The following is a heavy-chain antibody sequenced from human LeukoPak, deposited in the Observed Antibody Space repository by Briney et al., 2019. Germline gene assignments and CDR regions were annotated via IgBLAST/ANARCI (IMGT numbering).Heavy chain of an antibody. CDR3: ARDYLVAAAGTAY. CDR1: GFTFSSYS. D-gene: IGHD6-13*01. J-gene: IGHJ4*02. Sequence: GGSLRLSCAASGFTFSSYSMNWVRQAPGKGLEWVSSISSSSSYIYYADLVKGRFTISRDNAKNSLYLQMNSLRAEDTAVYYCARDYLVAAAGTAYWGQGTLVTVSS. V-gene: IGHV3-21*01. CDR2: ISSSSSYI.